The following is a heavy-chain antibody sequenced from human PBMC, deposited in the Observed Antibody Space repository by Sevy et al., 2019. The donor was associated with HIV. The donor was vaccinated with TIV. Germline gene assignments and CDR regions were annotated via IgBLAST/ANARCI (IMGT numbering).Heavy chain of an antibody. J-gene: IGHJ6*03. CDR2: ISGSSSYI. CDR1: GFTFSSYS. D-gene: IGHD6-13*01. Sequence: GGSLRLSCAASGFTFSSYSLSWVRQAPGKGLEWVSSISGSSSYIYHTDSVKGRFTISRDNAKNSMDLQMNSLRAEDKVVYYCTRHVDVTSSWYQTYSFYYMDVWGKGTTVTVSS. CDR3: TRHVDVTSSWYQTYSFYYMDV. V-gene: IGHV3-21*01.